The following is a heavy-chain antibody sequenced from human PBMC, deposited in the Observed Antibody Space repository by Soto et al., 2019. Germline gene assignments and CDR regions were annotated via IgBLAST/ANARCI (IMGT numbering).Heavy chain of an antibody. J-gene: IGHJ4*02. CDR2: IYYSGST. V-gene: IGHV4-30-2*05. Sequence: SETLSLTCAVSGGSISSGGYSWSWIRQPPGKGLEWIGYIYYSGSTYYNQSLKSRVTISVDTSKNQFSLKLSSVTAADTAVYYCARAGDIVLVPAAVPFDYWGQGTLVTVSS. D-gene: IGHD2-2*01. CDR1: GGSISSGGYS. CDR3: ARAGDIVLVPAAVPFDY.